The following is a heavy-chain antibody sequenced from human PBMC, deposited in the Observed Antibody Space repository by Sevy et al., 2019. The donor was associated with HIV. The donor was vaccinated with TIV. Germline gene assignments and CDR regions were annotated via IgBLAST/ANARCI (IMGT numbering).Heavy chain of an antibody. CDR3: TRRKGAQSIFDY. CDR1: GFTFGDYA. V-gene: IGHV3-49*04. D-gene: IGHD1-26*01. CDR2: LKSKAYGGTL. J-gene: IGHJ4*02. Sequence: GGSLRLSCTASGFTFGDYAMSWVRQAPGKGLEWVAFLKSKAYGGTLYHAASVKGRFTMSRDDSKSIAYLQMNDLKTEDTGVYYCTRRKGAQSIFDYWGQGALVTVS.